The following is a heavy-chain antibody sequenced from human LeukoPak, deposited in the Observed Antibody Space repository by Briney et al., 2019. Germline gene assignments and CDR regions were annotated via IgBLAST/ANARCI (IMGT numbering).Heavy chain of an antibody. V-gene: IGHV5-51*01. Sequence: ESLKISCKGSGYRFSNHWIGWVRQMPGKGLEWMGVIYAGDSKTRYSPSFQGQVTMSVDKSISTAYLQWSSLKASDTAMYYCARHGEGGSGNSGNDYWGQGTLVTVSS. D-gene: IGHD4-23*01. J-gene: IGHJ4*02. CDR1: GYRFSNHW. CDR2: IYAGDSKT. CDR3: ARHGEGGSGNSGNDY.